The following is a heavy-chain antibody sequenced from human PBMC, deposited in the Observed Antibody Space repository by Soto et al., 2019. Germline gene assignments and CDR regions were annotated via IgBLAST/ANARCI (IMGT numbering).Heavy chain of an antibody. D-gene: IGHD2-21*02. V-gene: IGHV4-59*01. Sequence: SETLSLTCTVSGGSMNSYYWSWIRQPPGKGLEWIGFIHYSGSTNYNPSLKGRVTMSVDTSKNQFSLKLTSVNTADTAIYYCTRGGDPYKTGHWGQGTLVTVS. J-gene: IGHJ4*02. CDR2: IHYSGST. CDR1: GGSMNSYY. CDR3: TRGGDPYKTGH.